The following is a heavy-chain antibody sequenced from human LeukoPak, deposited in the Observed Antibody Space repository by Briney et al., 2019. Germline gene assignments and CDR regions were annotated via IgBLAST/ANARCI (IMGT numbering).Heavy chain of an antibody. V-gene: IGHV3-23*01. Sequence: GGSLRPSCAASGFTFSSYAMSWVRQAPGKGLEWVSAISGSGGSTYYADSVKGRFTISRDNSKNTLYLQMNSLRAEDTAVYYCAKGLNSSGWYETYYYYYGMDVWGQGTTVTVSS. CDR3: AKGLNSSGWYETYYYYYGMDV. CDR1: GFTFSSYA. J-gene: IGHJ6*02. CDR2: ISGSGGST. D-gene: IGHD6-19*01.